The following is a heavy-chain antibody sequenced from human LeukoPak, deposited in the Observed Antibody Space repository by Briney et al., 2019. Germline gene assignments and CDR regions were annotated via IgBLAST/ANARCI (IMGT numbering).Heavy chain of an antibody. Sequence: AGGSLRLSCAASGFTFSSYGMHWVRQAPGKGLEWVAFIRYDGSNKYYADSVKGRFTISRDNSKNTLYLQMNSLRAEDTAVYYCAKEDIAVVPAAMNFDYWGQGTLVTVSS. CDR2: IRYDGSNK. CDR3: AKEDIAVVPAAMNFDY. CDR1: GFTFSSYG. J-gene: IGHJ4*02. D-gene: IGHD2-2*01. V-gene: IGHV3-30*02.